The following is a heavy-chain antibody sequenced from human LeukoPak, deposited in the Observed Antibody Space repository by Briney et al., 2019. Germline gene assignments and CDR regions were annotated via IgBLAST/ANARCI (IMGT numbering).Heavy chain of an antibody. V-gene: IGHV3-74*01. CDR2: INTDGSST. Sequence: PGGSLRLSCAASGFILSSYSMNWVRQAPGKGLVWVSRINTDGSSTSYADSVKGRFTISRDNAKNTLYLQMNSLRAEDTAVYYCARVSSSSWWALDYWGQGTLVTVSS. J-gene: IGHJ4*02. D-gene: IGHD6-13*01. CDR3: ARVSSSSWWALDY. CDR1: GFILSSYS.